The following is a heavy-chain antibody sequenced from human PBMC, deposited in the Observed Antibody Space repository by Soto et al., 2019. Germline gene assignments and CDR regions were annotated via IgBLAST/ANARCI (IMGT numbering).Heavy chain of an antibody. CDR2: IWYDGSNK. CDR1: GFTFSSYG. V-gene: IGHV3-33*01. Sequence: QVQLVESGGGVVQPGRSLRLSCAASGFTFSSYGMHWVRQAPGKGLEWVAVIWYDGSNKYYADSVKGRFTISRDNSKNAVYLQMNSLRAEDTGVYDCARARSPYSSGLRRLFDLWGWHPGHCLL. D-gene: IGHD6-19*01. J-gene: IGHJ2*01. CDR3: ARARSPYSSGLRRLFDL.